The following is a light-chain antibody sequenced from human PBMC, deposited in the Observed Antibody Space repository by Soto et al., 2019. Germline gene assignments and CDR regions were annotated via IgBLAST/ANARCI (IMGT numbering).Light chain of an antibody. CDR3: CSYAGSFTLV. Sequence: QSALTQPASVSGSPGQSITISCTGTSSDIGSYNLVSWYQQHPGKAPKVMIYEGSKRPSGVSNRFSGSKSDNTATLTISGLQAEDEADYYCCSYAGSFTLVFGGGTKLTVL. V-gene: IGLV2-23*01. CDR2: EGS. CDR1: SSDIGSYNL. J-gene: IGLJ2*01.